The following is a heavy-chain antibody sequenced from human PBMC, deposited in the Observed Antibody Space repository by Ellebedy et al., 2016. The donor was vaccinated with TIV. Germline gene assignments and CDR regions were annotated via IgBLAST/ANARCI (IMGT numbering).Heavy chain of an antibody. J-gene: IGHJ4*02. CDR1: GYTFTNYD. CDR3: ARGGFYDGSASYYPFDF. V-gene: IGHV1-8*01. CDR2: MNPNSGST. D-gene: IGHD3-10*01. Sequence: AASVKVSCKASGYTFTNYDINWVRQATGQGLEWMGWMNPNSGSTGYAQKFQGRVTMTSNTSITTAYMELSSLRSEDTAVYYCARGGFYDGSASYYPFDFWGQGTLITVSS.